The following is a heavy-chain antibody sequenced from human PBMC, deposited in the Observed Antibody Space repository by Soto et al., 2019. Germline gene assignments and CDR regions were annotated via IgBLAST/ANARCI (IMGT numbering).Heavy chain of an antibody. D-gene: IGHD6-13*01. CDR1: CGFISSGNYY. V-gene: IGHV4-31*02. CDR2: MYHSGTM. CDR3: ARDFRVAAAGSGFGP. J-gene: IGHJ5*02. Sequence: SETLSLTCTVSCGFISSGNYYWSWIRQHPGKGLEWLGFMYHSGTMFYNPALQTRITMSVDTSKNQFSLKLTSVTVADTAVYYCARDFRVAAAGSGFGPWGQGTLVTVSS.